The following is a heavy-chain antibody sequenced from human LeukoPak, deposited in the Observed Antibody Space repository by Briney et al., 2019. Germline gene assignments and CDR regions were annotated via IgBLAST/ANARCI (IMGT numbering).Heavy chain of an antibody. V-gene: IGHV4-31*03. J-gene: IGHJ5*02. D-gene: IGHD4-11*01. CDR2: IYYSGST. CDR1: GGSISSGGYY. CDR3: ARVLPPYSNWFDP. Sequence: SQTLSLTCTVSGGSISSGGYYWSWIRQHPGKGLEWIGYIYYSGSTYYNPSLKSRVTISVDTSKNQFSLKLSSVTAADTAVYYCARVLPPYSNWFDPWAREPWSPSPQ.